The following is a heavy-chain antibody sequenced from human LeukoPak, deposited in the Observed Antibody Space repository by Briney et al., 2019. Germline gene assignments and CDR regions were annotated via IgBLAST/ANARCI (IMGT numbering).Heavy chain of an antibody. J-gene: IGHJ4*02. CDR1: GYTFTDYY. CDR2: VDPEDGGT. V-gene: IGHV1-69-2*01. CDR3: ATTSGSYYND. D-gene: IGHD3-10*01. Sequence: ASVKVSCKVSGYTFTDYYMHWVQQAPGKGLEWMGLVDPEDGGTIYAEKFQGRVTITADTSTDTAYMELSSLRSEDTAVYYCATTSGSYYNDWGQGTLVTVSS.